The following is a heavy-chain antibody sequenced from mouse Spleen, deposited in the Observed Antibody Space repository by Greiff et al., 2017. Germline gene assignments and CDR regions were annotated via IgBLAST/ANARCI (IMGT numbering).Heavy chain of an antibody. J-gene: IGHJ2*01. Sequence: VQVVESGAELARPGASVKLSCKASGYTFTSYGISWVKQRTGQGLEWIGEIYPRSGNTYYNEKFKGKATLTADKSSSTAYMELRSLTSEDSAVYFCARKGLYYDSDYWGQGTTLTVSS. CDR1: GYTFTSYG. V-gene: IGHV1-81*01. CDR3: ARKGLYYDSDY. CDR2: IYPRSGNT. D-gene: IGHD2-4*01.